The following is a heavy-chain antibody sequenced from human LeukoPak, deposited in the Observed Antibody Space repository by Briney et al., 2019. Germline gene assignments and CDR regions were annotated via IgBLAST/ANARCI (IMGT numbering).Heavy chain of an antibody. CDR2: ISGSGGST. J-gene: IGHJ5*02. D-gene: IGHD2-2*01. CDR3: ARDSNQKYCTTTTCASDWFDP. Sequence: GGSLRLSCVASGFTFSSFAMSWVRQAPGKGLEWVSAISGSGGSTYYADSVKGRFTISRDNSKNTLYLQMNSLRAEDTAVYYCARDSNQKYCTTTTCASDWFDPWGQGTLVTVSS. V-gene: IGHV3-23*01. CDR1: GFTFSSFA.